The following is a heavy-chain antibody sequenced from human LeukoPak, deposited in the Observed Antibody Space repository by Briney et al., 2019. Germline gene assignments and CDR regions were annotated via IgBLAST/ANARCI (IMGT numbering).Heavy chain of an antibody. CDR2: ISSSSSYI. CDR1: GFTFSSYS. J-gene: IGHJ4*02. V-gene: IGHV3-21*01. CDR3: ARDTAMVTHYFDY. D-gene: IGHD5-18*01. Sequence: GGSLRLSCAASGFTFSSYSMTWVRQAPGKGLEWVSSISSSSSYIYYADSVKGRFTISRDNAKNSLYLQMNSLRAEDTAVYYCARDTAMVTHYFDYWGQGTLVTVSS.